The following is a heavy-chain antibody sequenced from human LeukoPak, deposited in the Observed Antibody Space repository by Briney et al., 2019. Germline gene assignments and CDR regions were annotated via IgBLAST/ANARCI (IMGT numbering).Heavy chain of an antibody. CDR1: GGSFSGYY. Sequence: SETLSLTCAVYGGSFSGYYWSWIRQPPGKGLEWIGEINHSGSTNYNPSLKSRVTISVDTSKNQFSLKPSSVTAADTAVYYCARAGYSSSWYVRFWFDPWGQGTLVTVSS. V-gene: IGHV4-34*01. J-gene: IGHJ5*02. CDR2: INHSGST. D-gene: IGHD6-13*01. CDR3: ARAGYSSSWYVRFWFDP.